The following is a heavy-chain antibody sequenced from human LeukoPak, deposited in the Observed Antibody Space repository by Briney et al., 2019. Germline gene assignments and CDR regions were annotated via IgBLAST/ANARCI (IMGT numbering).Heavy chain of an antibody. CDR3: ARAGYCSGGSCYPYYYYYYMDV. Sequence: ASVKVPCKASGYTFTSYAISWVRRAPGQGLEWMGWISGHNDDTNYAQRLQGRVTMTTDTSTSTAYMELRSLRSDDTAVYYCARAGYCSGGSCYPYYYYYYMDVWGKGTTVTVSS. V-gene: IGHV1-18*01. D-gene: IGHD2-15*01. CDR2: ISGHNDDT. J-gene: IGHJ6*03. CDR1: GYTFTSYA.